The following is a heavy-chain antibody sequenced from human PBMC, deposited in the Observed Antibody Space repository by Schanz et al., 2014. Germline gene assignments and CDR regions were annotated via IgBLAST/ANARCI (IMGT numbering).Heavy chain of an antibody. CDR1: GGSISSSSYF. D-gene: IGHD6-6*01. Sequence: QLQLQESGPGLVKPSETLSLTCTVSGGSISSSSYFWGWIRQPPGKGLEWIGSIYHSGSTYNNPPLKSRVPMPEDTSKTQCSLKLSSVTAADTAVYYCARGSSSYYYGLDVWGQGTTVTVSS. V-gene: IGHV4-39*01. J-gene: IGHJ6*02. CDR3: ARGSSSYYYGLDV. CDR2: IYHSGST.